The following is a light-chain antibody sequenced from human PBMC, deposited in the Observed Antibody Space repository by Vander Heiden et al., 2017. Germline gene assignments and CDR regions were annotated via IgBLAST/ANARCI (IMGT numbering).Light chain of an antibody. CDR3: ARNVGSGIWV. V-gene: IGLV8-61*01. CDR1: SGPVSTDNY. Sequence: QTVVTQEPSFSVSPGGTVTLTCALTSGPVSTDNYPSWYQQTPGQAPRTLIYTTNNRSSGVPDRFSGSILGKKAALTITGAQTEDECDYYCARNVGSGIWVFGGGTKLTVL. J-gene: IGLJ3*02. CDR2: TTN.